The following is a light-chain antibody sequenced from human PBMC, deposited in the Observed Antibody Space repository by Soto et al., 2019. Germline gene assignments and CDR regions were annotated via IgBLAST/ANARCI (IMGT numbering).Light chain of an antibody. CDR3: QQYDNSPIT. J-gene: IGKJ5*01. CDR2: GAS. CDR1: QSISSSF. V-gene: IGKV3-20*01. Sequence: EIVLTQSPGILSLPPGERASLSCGASQSISSSFLAWYQQKPGQAPRLLIYGASSRATGIPDRFSGIGSETDFTLTISRLEPEDFAVYYCQQYDNSPITFGQGTRLEIK.